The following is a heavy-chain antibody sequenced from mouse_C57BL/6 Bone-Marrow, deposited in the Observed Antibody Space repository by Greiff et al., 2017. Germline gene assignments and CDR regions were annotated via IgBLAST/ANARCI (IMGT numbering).Heavy chain of an antibody. Sequence: VELVESGPGLVQPSQSLSITCTVSGFSLTSYGVHWVRQSPGKGLEWLGVIWSGGSTDYNAAFISRLSISKDNSKSQVFFKMNSLQADDTAIYYCANWDVGIAYWGQGTLVTVSA. V-gene: IGHV2-2*01. D-gene: IGHD4-1*01. CDR2: IWSGGST. J-gene: IGHJ3*01. CDR3: ANWDVGIAY. CDR1: GFSLTSYG.